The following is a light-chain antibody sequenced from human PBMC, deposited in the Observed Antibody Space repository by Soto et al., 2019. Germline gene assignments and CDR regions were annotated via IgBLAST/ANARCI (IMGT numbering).Light chain of an antibody. Sequence: DIQMTQSPSTLSASVGDRVTITCRASQSISSWLAWYQQKPGKAPKLLIYKASSLESGVPSRFSGSGSGTEFTLNIISLRPYVFETYYCQQYNSYCAFGQGTKVE. J-gene: IGKJ1*01. V-gene: IGKV1-5*03. CDR1: QSISSW. CDR3: QQYNSYCA. CDR2: KAS.